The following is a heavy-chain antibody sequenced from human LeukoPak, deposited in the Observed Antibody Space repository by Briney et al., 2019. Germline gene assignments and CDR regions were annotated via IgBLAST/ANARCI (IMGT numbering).Heavy chain of an antibody. J-gene: IGHJ4*02. CDR2: IYYSGST. CDR1: GGSISSYY. CDR3: ARGPDSSGYHFDY. V-gene: IGHV4-59*01. D-gene: IGHD3-22*01. Sequence: SETLSLTCTVSGGSISSYYWSWIRQPPGKGLEWIGYIYYSGSTNYNPSLKSRVTISVDTSKNQFSLRLTPVTAADTAVYYCARGPDSSGYHFDYWGQGTLVTVSS.